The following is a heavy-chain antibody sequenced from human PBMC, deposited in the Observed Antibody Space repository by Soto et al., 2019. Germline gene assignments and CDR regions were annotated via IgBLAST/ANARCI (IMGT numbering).Heavy chain of an antibody. Sequence: TSETLSLTCAVSGGSISSGGYSWSWIRQPPGKGLEWIGYIYHSGSTYYNPSLKSRVTISVDRSKNQFSLKLSSVTAADTAVYYCARGRDYYDTQNWFDPWGQGTLVTVS. D-gene: IGHD3-22*01. V-gene: IGHV4-30-2*01. J-gene: IGHJ5*02. CDR1: GGSISSGGYS. CDR3: ARGRDYYDTQNWFDP. CDR2: IYHSGST.